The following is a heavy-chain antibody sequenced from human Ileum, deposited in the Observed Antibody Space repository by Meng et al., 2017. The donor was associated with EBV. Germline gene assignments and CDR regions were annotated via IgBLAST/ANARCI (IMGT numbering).Heavy chain of an antibody. Sequence: VQAQMTGQELGTPSQNPSLTLTVSGDSFNSPDYYWSWIRQPLEKGLGWIGYIYYSGSTYYNPSLKSRVSISGDTSNKQFYLKLTSVTAADTAVYYCARSPYSGSALPFFDYWGQGSLVTVSS. J-gene: IGHJ4*02. V-gene: IGHV4-30-4*01. D-gene: IGHD1-26*01. CDR1: GDSFNSPDYY. CDR3: ARSPYSGSALPFFDY. CDR2: IYYSGST.